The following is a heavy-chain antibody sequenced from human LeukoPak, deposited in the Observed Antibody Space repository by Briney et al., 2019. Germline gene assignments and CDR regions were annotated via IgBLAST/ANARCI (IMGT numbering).Heavy chain of an antibody. CDR3: ARPLTTSRFFGAFDI. D-gene: IGHD4-11*01. Sequence: PSETVSLTCTVSGGSISSYYWSWIRQPPGKGLEWIGYVYYSGGTNYNPSLKSRVTISVDTSKNQFSLKLRSVTAADTAVYYCARPLTTSRFFGAFDIWGQGTMVTVSS. V-gene: IGHV4-59*01. J-gene: IGHJ3*02. CDR1: GGSISSYY. CDR2: VYYSGGT.